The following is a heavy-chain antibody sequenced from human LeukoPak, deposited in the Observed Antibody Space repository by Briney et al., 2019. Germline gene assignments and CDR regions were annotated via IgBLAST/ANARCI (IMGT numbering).Heavy chain of an antibody. J-gene: IGHJ4*02. V-gene: IGHV1-69*01. CDR3: ARGRGIEGNLDY. Sequence: ASVKVSCKASGGTYISDAISWVRQAPGQWLEWMGGIIPIFGSANYAQKFQGRVTITADESSSTAYMDLSSLRPEDTAVYYCARGRGIEGNLDYWGQGTLVTVSS. D-gene: IGHD1-14*01. CDR2: IIPIFGSA. CDR1: GGTYISDA.